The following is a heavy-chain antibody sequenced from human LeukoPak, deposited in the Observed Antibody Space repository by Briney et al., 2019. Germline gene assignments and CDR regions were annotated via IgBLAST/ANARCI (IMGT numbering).Heavy chain of an antibody. J-gene: IGHJ6*04. CDR1: GGSISSGGYS. Sequence: SETLSLTCAVSGGSISSGGYSWSWIRQPPGKGLEWIGYIYHSGSTYYNPSLKSRVTISVDRSKNQFSPKLSSVTAADTAVYYCARIPRVLLWFGELSYGMDVWGKGTTVTVSS. V-gene: IGHV4-30-2*01. CDR3: ARIPRVLLWFGELSYGMDV. CDR2: IYHSGST. D-gene: IGHD3-10*01.